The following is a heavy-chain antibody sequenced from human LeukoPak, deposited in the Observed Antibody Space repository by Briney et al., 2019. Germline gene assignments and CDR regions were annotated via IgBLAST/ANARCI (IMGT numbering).Heavy chain of an antibody. D-gene: IGHD3-22*01. CDR1: GFTFSSYW. Sequence: SGGSLRLSCAASGFTFSSYWMSWVRQAPGKGLEWVANIKQDGSEKYYVDSVKGRFTISRDNAKNSLYLQMNSLRAEDTAVYYCARSIVGAPYYMDVWGKGTTVTVSS. CDR3: ARSIVGAPYYMDV. V-gene: IGHV3-7*01. CDR2: IKQDGSEK. J-gene: IGHJ6*03.